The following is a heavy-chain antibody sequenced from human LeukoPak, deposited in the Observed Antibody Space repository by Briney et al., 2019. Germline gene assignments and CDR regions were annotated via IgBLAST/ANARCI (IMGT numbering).Heavy chain of an antibody. D-gene: IGHD3-22*01. J-gene: IGHJ4*02. CDR3: AASGNYYDSSGYEIFDY. CDR2: IYHSGST. CDR1: GGSISSSNW. Sequence: SGTLSLTCAVSGGSISSSNWWSWVRQPPGKGREWIGEIYHSGSTNYNPSLKRRATRSVDKSKNHFSLKLSSVPAADTAVYYCAASGNYYDSSGYEIFDYWGQGTLVTVSS. V-gene: IGHV4-4*02.